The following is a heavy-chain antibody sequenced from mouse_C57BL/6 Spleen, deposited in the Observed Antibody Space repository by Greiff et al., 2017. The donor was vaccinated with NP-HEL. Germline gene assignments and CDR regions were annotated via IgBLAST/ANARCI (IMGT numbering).Heavy chain of an antibody. CDR2: INPSNGGT. D-gene: IGHD1-1*01. J-gene: IGHJ4*01. Sequence: QVQLQQPGTELVKPGASVKLSCKASGYTFTSYWMHWVKQRPGQGLEWIGNINPSNGGTNYNEKFKSKATLTVDKSSSTAYMQLSSLTSEDSAVYYCARIQDLDYDGSSYRDYAMDYWGQGTSVTVSS. CDR1: GYTFTSYW. V-gene: IGHV1-53*01. CDR3: ARIQDLDYDGSSYRDYAMDY.